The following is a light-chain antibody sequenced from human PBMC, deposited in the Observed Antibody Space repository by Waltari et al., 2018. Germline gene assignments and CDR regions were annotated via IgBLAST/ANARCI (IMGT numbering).Light chain of an antibody. CDR3: QQYGTSSS. V-gene: IGKV3-20*01. J-gene: IGKJ5*01. Sequence: EIVLTPSPGTLSLSPGERATLSCRASQSVASNYLVWYQQKPGQAPRLLIYGASSRATCIPDRFTGSGSGTDFTLTISRLEPEDFAVYYCQQYGTSSSFGQGTRLEIK. CDR2: GAS. CDR1: QSVASNY.